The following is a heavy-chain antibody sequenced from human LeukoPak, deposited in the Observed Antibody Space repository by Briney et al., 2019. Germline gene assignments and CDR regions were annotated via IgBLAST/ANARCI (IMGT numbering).Heavy chain of an antibody. CDR3: ERDFCTNGVCSTAFDY. Sequence: ASVKVSCKASGYTFTGYYMHWVRQAPGQGLERMGWINPNSGGTNYAQKFQGRVTMTRDTSISTAYMELSRLRSDDTAVYYCERDFCTNGVCSTAFDYWGQGTLVTVSS. J-gene: IGHJ4*02. CDR2: INPNSGGT. V-gene: IGHV1-2*02. D-gene: IGHD2-8*01. CDR1: GYTFTGYY.